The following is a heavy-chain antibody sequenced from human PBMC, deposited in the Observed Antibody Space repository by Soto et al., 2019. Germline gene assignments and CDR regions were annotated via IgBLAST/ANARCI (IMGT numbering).Heavy chain of an antibody. D-gene: IGHD3-22*01. J-gene: IGHJ4*02. CDR2: IDPSDSQT. V-gene: IGHV5-10-1*01. CDR3: ARQIYDSDTGPNFQYSFDS. CDR1: GYSFAGYW. Sequence: PGESLKISCKGSGYSFAGYWITWVRQKPGKGLEWMGRIDPSDSQTCYSPSFRGHVTISATKSITTVFLQWSSLRASDTAMYYCARQIYDSDTGPNFQYSFDSWGQGTPVTVSS.